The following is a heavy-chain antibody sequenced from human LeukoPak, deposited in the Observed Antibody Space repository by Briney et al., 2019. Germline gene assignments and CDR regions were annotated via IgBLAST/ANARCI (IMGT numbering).Heavy chain of an antibody. V-gene: IGHV3-15*01. CDR2: IKSKTDGCTT. CDR1: GFTFSNAW. J-gene: IGHJ4*02. D-gene: IGHD6-19*01. Sequence: GGPLRLSCAASGFTFSNAWMSWVRQAPGKGLEWVGRIKSKTDGCTTDYAEPRKGRFTISRDDSKNTLYLQMNSLKPEDPAVYYCTTFPIAVTGTFDYWGQGTLVTVSS. CDR3: TTFPIAVTGTFDY.